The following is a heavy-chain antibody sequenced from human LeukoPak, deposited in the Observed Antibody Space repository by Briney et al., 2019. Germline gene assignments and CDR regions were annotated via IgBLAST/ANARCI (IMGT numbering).Heavy chain of an antibody. V-gene: IGHV1-2*06. CDR2: INPNSGGT. CDR3: AKDDDFWSPNWFDP. J-gene: IGHJ5*02. Sequence: ASVKVSCKASGYTFTDYYMHWVRQAPGQGLEWMGRINPNSGGTNYAQKFQGRVTMTRDTSISTAYMELSRLRSDDTAVYYCAKDDDFWSPNWFDPWGQGTLVTVSS. D-gene: IGHD3-3*01. CDR1: GYTFTDYY.